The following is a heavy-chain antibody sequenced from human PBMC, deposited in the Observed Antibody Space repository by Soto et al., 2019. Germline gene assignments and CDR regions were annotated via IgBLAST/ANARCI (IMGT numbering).Heavy chain of an antibody. V-gene: IGHV3-43*01. CDR1: GFKFGDFT. J-gene: IGHJ4*02. Sequence: PVGSLRLSCAASGFKFGDFTMHWVRQAPGECLEWISFITYNGGSTYYADSVKGRFTISRDNKKNSLSLQMNSLTTEDTDVYYCAKDGDYWGRYCASTTPSHFDKWGQGTRVPVAS. CDR3: AKDGDYWGRYCASTTPSHFDK. D-gene: IGHD2-2*01. CDR2: ITYNGGST.